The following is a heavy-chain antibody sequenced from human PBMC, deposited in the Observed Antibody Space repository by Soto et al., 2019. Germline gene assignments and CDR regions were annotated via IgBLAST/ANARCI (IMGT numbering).Heavy chain of an antibody. CDR3: ARIAAAGTWWFDP. Sequence: ASVKVSCKASGYTFTSYYMHWVRQAPGQGLEWMGIINPSGGSTSYAQKFQGRVTMTRDTSTSTVYMELSSLRSDDTAVYYCARIAAAGTWWFDPWGQGTLVTVS. J-gene: IGHJ5*02. CDR1: GYTFTSYY. CDR2: INPSGGST. D-gene: IGHD6-13*01. V-gene: IGHV1-46*01.